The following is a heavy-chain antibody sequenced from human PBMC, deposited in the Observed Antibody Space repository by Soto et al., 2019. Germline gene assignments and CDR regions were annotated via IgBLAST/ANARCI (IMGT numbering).Heavy chain of an antibody. J-gene: IGHJ5*02. D-gene: IGHD2-2*01. CDR1: GYSFSNSY. V-gene: IGHV1-46*01. CDR2: INPAGGST. CDR3: ARDRLRVRYCISTSCYLPPVAFDP. Sequence: GAPVKVCCKAYGYSFSNSYVVWARQAPGQGLEWMGVINPAGGSTSYAQKFQDRVTMTRDMSTSTVYLDLIGLRSEDTAVYYCARDRLRVRYCISTSCYLPPVAFDPWGQGTLVTVSS.